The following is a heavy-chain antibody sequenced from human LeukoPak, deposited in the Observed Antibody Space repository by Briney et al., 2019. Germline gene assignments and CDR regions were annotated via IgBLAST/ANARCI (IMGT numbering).Heavy chain of an antibody. J-gene: IGHJ5*02. CDR2: IYYSGST. D-gene: IGHD3-10*01. Sequence: SQTLSLTCTVSGGSISSGDYYWSWIRQPPGKGLEWIGYIYYSGSTYYNPSLKSRVTISVDTSKNQFSLKLSSVTAADTAVYYCARHSDYYYMIRGPFDPWSQGTLVTVSS. V-gene: IGHV4-30-4*08. CDR3: ARHSDYYYMIRGPFDP. CDR1: GGSISSGDYY.